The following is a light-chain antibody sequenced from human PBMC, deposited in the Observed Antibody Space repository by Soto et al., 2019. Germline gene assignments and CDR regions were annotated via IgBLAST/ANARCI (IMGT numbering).Light chain of an antibody. CDR1: QSVSID. Sequence: EIVMTQSPATVPVSPGERVTLSCRASQSVSIDLAWYQQKPGQAPRLLIYAASTRATAIPARFSGSGSGTEFTLTISNLQSEDFVVYYCQQYNNWPSTFGQGTKVDIK. V-gene: IGKV3-15*01. CDR2: AAS. J-gene: IGKJ1*01. CDR3: QQYNNWPST.